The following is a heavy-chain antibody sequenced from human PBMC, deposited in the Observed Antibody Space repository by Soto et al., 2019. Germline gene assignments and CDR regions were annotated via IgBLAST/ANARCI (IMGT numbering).Heavy chain of an antibody. CDR1: GFTFTSSA. Sequence: SVKVSCKASGFTFTSSAVQWVRQARGQRLEWIGWIVVGSGNTNYAQKFQGRVTITRDTSASTAYMELSSLRSEDTAVYYCARDRSVAVAGPGWFDPWGQGTLVTVSS. CDR2: IVVGSGNT. CDR3: ARDRSVAVAGPGWFDP. J-gene: IGHJ5*02. V-gene: IGHV1-58*01. D-gene: IGHD6-19*01.